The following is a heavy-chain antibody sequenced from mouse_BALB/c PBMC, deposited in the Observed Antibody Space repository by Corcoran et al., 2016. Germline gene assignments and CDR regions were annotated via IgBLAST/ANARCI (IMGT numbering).Heavy chain of an antibody. D-gene: IGHD4-1*01. CDR3: ATGTYYFDY. V-gene: IGHV1S135*01. Sequence: EIQLQQSGPELVKPGASVKVSCKASGYAFTSYNMYWVKQSHGKSLEWIGYIDPYNGGTSYNQKFKGKATLTVDKSSNTAYMHLNSLTSEDSAVYYCATGTYYFDYWGQGTTLTVSS. J-gene: IGHJ2*01. CDR2: IDPYNGGT. CDR1: GYAFTSYN.